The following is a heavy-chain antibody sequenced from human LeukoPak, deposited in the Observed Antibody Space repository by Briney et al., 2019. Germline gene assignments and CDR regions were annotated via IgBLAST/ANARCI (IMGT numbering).Heavy chain of an antibody. D-gene: IGHD4-23*01. J-gene: IGHJ5*02. Sequence: SETLSLTCTVSAGSISSYYWGWIRQPAGKGLEWIGRIYTSGSTNYNPSLKSRVTMSVDTSKNQFSLKLSSVTAADTAVYYCARDNSAAGRRVVTPFNWFDPWGQGTLVTVSS. CDR1: AGSISSYY. CDR3: ARDNSAAGRRVVTPFNWFDP. CDR2: IYTSGST. V-gene: IGHV4-4*07.